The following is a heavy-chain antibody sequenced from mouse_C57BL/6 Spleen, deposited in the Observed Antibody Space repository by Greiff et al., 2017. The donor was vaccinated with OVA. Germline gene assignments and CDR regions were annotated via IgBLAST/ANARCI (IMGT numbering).Heavy chain of an antibody. D-gene: IGHD1-1*01. Sequence: VKLMESGPGLVAPSQSLSITCTVSGFSLTSYAISWVRQPPGKGLEWLGVIWTGGGTNYNSALKSRLSISKDNSKSQVFLKMNSLQTDDTARYYCARMGRVVVPYYFDYWGQGTTLTVSS. CDR1: GFSLTSYA. CDR3: ARMGRVVVPYYFDY. CDR2: IWTGGGT. J-gene: IGHJ2*01. V-gene: IGHV2-9-1*01.